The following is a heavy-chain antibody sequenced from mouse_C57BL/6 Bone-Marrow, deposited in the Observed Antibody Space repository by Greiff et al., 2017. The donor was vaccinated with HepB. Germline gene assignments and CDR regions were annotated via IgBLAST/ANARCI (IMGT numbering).Heavy chain of an antibody. Sequence: VQRVESGPGLVQPSQSLSITCTVSGFSLTSYGVHWVRQSPGKGLEWLGVIWSGGSTDYNAAFISRLSISKDNSKSQVFFKMNSLQADDTAIYYCARIEEGNYVRDYYAMDYWGQGTSVTVTS. CDR3: ARIEEGNYVRDYYAMDY. J-gene: IGHJ4*01. D-gene: IGHD2-1*01. V-gene: IGHV2-2*01. CDR1: GFSLTSYG. CDR2: IWSGGST.